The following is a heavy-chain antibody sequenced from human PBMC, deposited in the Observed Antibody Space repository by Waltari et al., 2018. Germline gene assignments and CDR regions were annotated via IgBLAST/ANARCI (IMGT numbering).Heavy chain of an antibody. Sequence: EVQLLESGGGLVQPGGSLRISCAAPGFTFSSSAMSCVRQAPGKGLEWVSAISGSGGSTYYADSVKGRFTISRDNSKNTLYLQMNSLRAEDTAVYYCAKDSGWHYFDYWGQGTLVTVSS. CDR2: ISGSGGST. V-gene: IGHV3-23*01. CDR3: AKDSGWHYFDY. D-gene: IGHD6-19*01. J-gene: IGHJ4*02. CDR1: GFTFSSSA.